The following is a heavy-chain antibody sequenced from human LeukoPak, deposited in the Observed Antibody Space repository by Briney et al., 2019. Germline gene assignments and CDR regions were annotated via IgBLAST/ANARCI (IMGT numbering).Heavy chain of an antibody. CDR3: AKENSGLKA. CDR2: TYFRSKWYN. D-gene: IGHD6-19*01. CDR1: GDSVSSDNAT. Sequence: SQTLSLTCAVSGDSVSSDNATWNWIRQSPSRGLEWLGRTYFRSKWYNDFAASVRGRITIDADTSKNQFSLQLNSVTPEDTAVYYCAKENSGLKAWGQGTLVTVSS. J-gene: IGHJ5*02. V-gene: IGHV6-1*01.